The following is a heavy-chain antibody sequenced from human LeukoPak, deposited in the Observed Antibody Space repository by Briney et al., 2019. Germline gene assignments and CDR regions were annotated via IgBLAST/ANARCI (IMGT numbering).Heavy chain of an antibody. Sequence: GGSLRLSCAASGFTFSSYAMHWVRQAPGKGLEWVAVISYDGSNKYYADSVKGRFTISRDNSKNTLYLQMNSLRAEDTAVYYCAKEPDYDILTGAFDIWGQGTMVTVSS. V-gene: IGHV3-30-3*02. CDR2: ISYDGSNK. D-gene: IGHD3-9*01. CDR1: GFTFSSYA. J-gene: IGHJ3*02. CDR3: AKEPDYDILTGAFDI.